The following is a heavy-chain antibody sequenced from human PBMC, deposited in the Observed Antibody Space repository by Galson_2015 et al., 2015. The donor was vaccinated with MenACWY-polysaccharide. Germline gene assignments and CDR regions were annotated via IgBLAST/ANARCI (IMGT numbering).Heavy chain of an antibody. CDR1: GFTFSNYW. J-gene: IGHJ4*02. V-gene: IGHV3-7*01. Sequence: SLRLSCAASGFTFSNYWMVWVRQAPGNGLEWVANINPDASEKYYVDSVKGRFTISRDNAKDSLSLQMNSLRAEDTAVYYCARATYDYGSGTWQNWGQGTQVTVSS. CDR2: INPDASEK. CDR3: ARATYDYGSGTWQN. D-gene: IGHD3-10*01.